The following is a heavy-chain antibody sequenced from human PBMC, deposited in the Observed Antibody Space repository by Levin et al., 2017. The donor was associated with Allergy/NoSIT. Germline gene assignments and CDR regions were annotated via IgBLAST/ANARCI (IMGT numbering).Heavy chain of an antibody. J-gene: IGHJ4*02. V-gene: IGHV3-30*18. CDR1: GFTFSSYG. CDR2: ISYDGSNK. CDR3: ANGVGLLGYCSSTSCYAGFDY. D-gene: IGHD2-2*01. Sequence: HPGGSLRLSCAASGFTFSSYGMHWVRQAPGKGLEWVAVISYDGSNKYYADSVKGRFTISRDNSKNTLYLQMNSLRAEDTAVYYCANGVGLLGYCSSTSCYAGFDYWGQGTLVTVSS.